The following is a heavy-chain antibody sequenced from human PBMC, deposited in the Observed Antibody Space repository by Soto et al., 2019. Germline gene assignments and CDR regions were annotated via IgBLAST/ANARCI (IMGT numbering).Heavy chain of an antibody. CDR3: VKDESINWYSGHFRH. V-gene: IGHV3-9*01. D-gene: IGHD6-13*01. Sequence: EVQLVESGGGLVQPGRCLRLSCAASGFTFDDYAMHWVRQVPGKGLEWVSGINWNSGSIGYGDSVKGRFAISRDNAKNSLHLQMNSLSAEDTAFYYCVKDESINWYSGHFRHWGQGTLVTVSS. CDR1: GFTFDDYA. CDR2: INWNSGSI. J-gene: IGHJ1*01.